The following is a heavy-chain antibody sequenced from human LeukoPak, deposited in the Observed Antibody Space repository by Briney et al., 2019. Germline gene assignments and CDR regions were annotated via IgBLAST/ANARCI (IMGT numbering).Heavy chain of an antibody. CDR3: ARDIRLAAGLDY. CDR1: GGTFSSYA. Sequence: ASVKVSCKASGGTFSSYAISWVRQAPGQGLEWMGRIIPILGIANYAQRFQGRVTITADKSTSTAYMELSSLRSEDTAVYYCARDIRLAAGLDYWGQGTLVTVSS. J-gene: IGHJ4*02. D-gene: IGHD6-13*01. CDR2: IIPILGIA. V-gene: IGHV1-69*04.